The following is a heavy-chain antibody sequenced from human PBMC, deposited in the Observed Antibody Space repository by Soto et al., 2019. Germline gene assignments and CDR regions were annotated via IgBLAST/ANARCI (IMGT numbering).Heavy chain of an antibody. CDR2: TYYRSKWYN. D-gene: IGHD2-2*01. J-gene: IGHJ4*02. Sequence: PXQTLSLTCAISGYSVSSNSAAWNWIRQSPSRGLEWLGRTYYRSKWYNDYAVSVKSRITINPDTSKNQFSLQLNSVTPEDTAVYYCARSVLGYCSSTSCYGGIDYWGQGTLVTVSS. V-gene: IGHV6-1*01. CDR3: ARSVLGYCSSTSCYGGIDY. CDR1: GYSVSSNSAA.